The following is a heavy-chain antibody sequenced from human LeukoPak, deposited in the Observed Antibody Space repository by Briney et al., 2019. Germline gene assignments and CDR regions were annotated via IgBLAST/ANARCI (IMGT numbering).Heavy chain of an antibody. Sequence: GGSLRLSCAASGLTFSSYSMNWVRQAPGKGLEWVSSISSSRSYIYYADSVKGRFTISRDNAKNSLYLQMNSLRAEDTAVYYCARASNGYSYGYYYYYYYMDVWGKGTTVTISS. CDR2: ISSSRSYI. V-gene: IGHV3-21*01. CDR1: GLTFSSYS. D-gene: IGHD5-18*01. CDR3: ARASNGYSYGYYYYYYYMDV. J-gene: IGHJ6*03.